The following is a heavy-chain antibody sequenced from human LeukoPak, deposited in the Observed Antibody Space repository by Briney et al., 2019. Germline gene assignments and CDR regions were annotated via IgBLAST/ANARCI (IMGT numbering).Heavy chain of an antibody. CDR1: GFSFGSEA. V-gene: IGHV3-7*01. D-gene: IGHD6-6*01. Sequence: PGGSLRLSCVVSGFSFGSEAMSWVRQAPGKGLEWVANIKQDGSEKYYVDSVKGRFTISRDNAKNSLYLQMNSLRAEDTAVYYCARAGDSSSSRYFDYWGQGTLVTVSS. J-gene: IGHJ4*02. CDR3: ARAGDSSSSRYFDY. CDR2: IKQDGSEK.